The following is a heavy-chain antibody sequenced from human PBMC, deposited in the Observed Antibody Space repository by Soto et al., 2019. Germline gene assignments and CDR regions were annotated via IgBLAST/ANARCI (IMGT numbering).Heavy chain of an antibody. D-gene: IGHD6-19*01. J-gene: IGHJ4*02. CDR2: IWYDGSNK. CDR3: ARDGGQYSSGWYGFDY. V-gene: IGHV3-33*01. Sequence: QVQLVESGGGVVQPGRSLRLSCAASGFTFSSYGMHWVRQAPGKGLEWVAVIWYDGSNKYYADSVKGRFTISRDNSKNTMYLQMDSQRAEDTAVYYCARDGGQYSSGWYGFDYWGQGPLVTVCS. CDR1: GFTFSSYG.